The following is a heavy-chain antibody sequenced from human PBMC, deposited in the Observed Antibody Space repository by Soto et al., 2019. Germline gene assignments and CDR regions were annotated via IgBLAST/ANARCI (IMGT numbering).Heavy chain of an antibody. V-gene: IGHV3-23*01. CDR3: AKDVYDSSGYSLFDY. J-gene: IGHJ4*02. D-gene: IGHD3-22*01. Sequence: EVQLLESGGGLVQPGGSLRLSCAASGFTFSSYAMSWVRQAPGKGLEWVSAISGSDGSTYYADSVKGRFTISRDNSKNTLYLQMNSLRAEDTAVYYCAKDVYDSSGYSLFDYWGQGTLVTVSS. CDR2: ISGSDGST. CDR1: GFTFSSYA.